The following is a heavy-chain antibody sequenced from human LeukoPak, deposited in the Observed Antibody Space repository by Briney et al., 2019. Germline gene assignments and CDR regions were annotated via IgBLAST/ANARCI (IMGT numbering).Heavy chain of an antibody. V-gene: IGHV4-34*01. J-gene: IGHJ4*02. CDR1: GGSFSDYY. CDR2: INHSGST. D-gene: IGHD2-15*01. Sequence: PSETLSLTCAVYGGSFSDYYWSWIRQPPGKGLEWIGEINHSGSTNYNPSLKSRVTISVDTSKNQFSLNLNSVTAADTAVYYCARGDLGYCSGGSCYLYYFDYWGQGTLVTVSS. CDR3: ARGDLGYCSGGSCYLYYFDY.